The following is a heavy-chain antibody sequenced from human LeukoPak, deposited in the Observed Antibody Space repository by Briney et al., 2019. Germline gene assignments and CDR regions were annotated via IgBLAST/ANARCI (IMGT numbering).Heavy chain of an antibody. J-gene: IGHJ4*02. Sequence: GGSLRLSCAASGFTVSSNEMSWVRQAPGKGLEWVSSISGGSTYYADSVKGRFTISRDNSKNTLYLQMNSLRAEDTAVYCCAKDRRGDSSGYYSRDYWGQGTLVTVSS. CDR3: AKDRRGDSSGYYSRDY. CDR1: GFTVSSNE. D-gene: IGHD3-22*01. CDR2: ISGGST. V-gene: IGHV3-38-3*01.